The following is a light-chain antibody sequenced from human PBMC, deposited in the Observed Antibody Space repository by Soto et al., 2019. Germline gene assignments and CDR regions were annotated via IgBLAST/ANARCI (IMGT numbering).Light chain of an antibody. Sequence: ERVMTQSPATLSVSPGERATLSCRASQSVSSNLAWYQQKPGQAPRLVIYGASSRASGIPDRFNGGGSGTEFTLTINTLEPEDFAVYYCQQYVMPPFTFGQGTKVDIK. CDR1: QSVSSN. CDR3: QQYVMPPFT. CDR2: GAS. J-gene: IGKJ2*01. V-gene: IGKV3D-15*01.